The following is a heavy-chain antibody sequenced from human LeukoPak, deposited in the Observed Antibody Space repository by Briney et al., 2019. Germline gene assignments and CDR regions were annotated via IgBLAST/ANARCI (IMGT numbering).Heavy chain of an antibody. CDR3: ARVYYYDSSGYYWFDP. V-gene: IGHV4-4*07. CDR1: GGSISNYY. J-gene: IGHJ5*02. D-gene: IGHD3-22*01. CDR2: MSASGST. Sequence: PSETLSLTCTVSGGSISNYYWSWIRQPAGRGLEWIGRMSASGSTNYSPSLKSRVTMSVDTSKSQFSLRLNSVTAADTAAYYCARVYYYDSSGYYWFDPWGQGTLVTVSS.